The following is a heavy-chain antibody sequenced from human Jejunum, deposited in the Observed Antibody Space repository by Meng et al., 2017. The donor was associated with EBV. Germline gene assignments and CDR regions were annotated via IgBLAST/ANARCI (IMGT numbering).Heavy chain of an antibody. J-gene: IGHJ4*02. CDR2: YYNSGST. CDR3: ARQGPSGRTFDY. V-gene: IGHV4-39*01. CDR1: GGSISSSSYY. D-gene: IGHD1-26*01. Sequence: EAGPGLVKHSETLSLTCTVSGGSISSSSYYWGWIRQPTGKGLEWSGTYYNSGSTYYNPSLKSRVTISVDTSKNQFSLKLISVTAADTAAYYCARQGPSGRTFDYWGQGTLVTVSS.